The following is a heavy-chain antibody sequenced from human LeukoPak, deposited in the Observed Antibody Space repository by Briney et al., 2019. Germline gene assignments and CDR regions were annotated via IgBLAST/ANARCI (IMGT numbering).Heavy chain of an antibody. CDR2: ISSSSSYI. J-gene: IGHJ4*02. CDR1: GFTFSSYS. Sequence: GGSLRLSCAASGFTFSSYSMNWVRQAPGKGLEWVSSISSSSSYIYYADSVKGRFTISRDNAKNSLYLQMNSLRAEDTAVYYCAKGPGYYDSSGYYRYFDYWGQGTLVTVSS. CDR3: AKGPGYYDSSGYYRYFDY. D-gene: IGHD3-22*01. V-gene: IGHV3-21*04.